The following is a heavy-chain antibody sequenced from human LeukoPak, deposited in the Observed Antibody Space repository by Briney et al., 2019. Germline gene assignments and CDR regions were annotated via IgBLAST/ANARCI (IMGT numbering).Heavy chain of an antibody. J-gene: IGHJ6*02. Sequence: GRSLRLSCAASGFTFSSYWMNWARQAPGKGLEWVASINHNGNVNYYVDSVKGRFTISRDNAKNSLYLQMSNLRAEDTAVYFCARGGGLDVWGQGATVTVSS. V-gene: IGHV3-7*03. CDR1: GFTFSSYW. CDR3: ARGGGLDV. CDR2: INHNGNVN. D-gene: IGHD3-16*01.